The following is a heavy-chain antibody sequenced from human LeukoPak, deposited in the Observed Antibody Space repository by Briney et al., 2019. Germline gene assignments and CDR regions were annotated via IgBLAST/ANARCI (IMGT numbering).Heavy chain of an antibody. J-gene: IGHJ2*01. CDR2: IYYTGST. Sequence: ETLSLTCTVSGGSISSYYWSWIRQPPGKGLDWVGYIYYTGSTNYNPSLGSRVTISVDMSKNQFSLKLSSVTTADTAVYYCARSSSPVWYLDLWGRGTLVTVSS. CDR3: ARSSSPVWYLDL. D-gene: IGHD6-6*01. V-gene: IGHV4-59*01. CDR1: GGSISSYY.